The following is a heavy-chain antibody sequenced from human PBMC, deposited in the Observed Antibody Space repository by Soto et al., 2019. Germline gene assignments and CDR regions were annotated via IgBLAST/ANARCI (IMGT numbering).Heavy chain of an antibody. D-gene: IGHD3-22*01. V-gene: IGHV4-31*03. Sequence: SETLSLTCTVSGDSINNYDHFWTWIRQKPGEGLEWIGYVFYSGATYYTPSLKTRVSISLHKSQSYFSLELSSVTAADTAVYYCATTNRPYSYDSFSWGRGPRVTVSS. CDR3: ATTNRPYSYDSFS. CDR2: VFYSGAT. CDR1: GDSINNYDHF. J-gene: IGHJ5*02.